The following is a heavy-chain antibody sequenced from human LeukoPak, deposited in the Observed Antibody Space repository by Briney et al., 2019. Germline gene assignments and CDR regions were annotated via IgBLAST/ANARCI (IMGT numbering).Heavy chain of an antibody. V-gene: IGHV4-59*12. Sequence: SETLSLTCTVSGGSISSYYWSWIRQPPGKGLEWIAYISDIGSINYNPSLKSRVTISVDTSKNQFSLKLSSVTAADTAVYYCASGAAAAVYGNWFDPWGQGTLVTVSS. D-gene: IGHD6-13*01. CDR3: ASGAAAAVYGNWFDP. CDR2: ISDIGSI. CDR1: GGSISSYY. J-gene: IGHJ5*02.